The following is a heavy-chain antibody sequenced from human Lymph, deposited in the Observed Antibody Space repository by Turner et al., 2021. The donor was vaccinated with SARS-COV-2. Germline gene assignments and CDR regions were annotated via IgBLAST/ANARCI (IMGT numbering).Heavy chain of an antibody. V-gene: IGHV5-10-1*03. CDR2: IDPSDSYT. Sequence: EVHLVHSGAELKKPGESRTIACKGSGSSLTSYWIRWVRQMPGKGLDGMGRIDPSDSYTNYSPSFQGHVTVSSDKSSSTAYLQWSRLKASDTAMYYCARGGWSSTSCPKHYYYYGMDVWGQGTTVTVSS. CDR3: ARGGWSSTSCPKHYYYYGMDV. D-gene: IGHD2-2*01. J-gene: IGHJ6*02. CDR1: GSSLTSYW.